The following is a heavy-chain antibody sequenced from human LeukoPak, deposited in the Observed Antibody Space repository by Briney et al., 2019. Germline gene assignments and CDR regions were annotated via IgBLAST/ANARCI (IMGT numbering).Heavy chain of an antibody. D-gene: IGHD3-22*01. CDR1: GYTLTELS. Sequence: ASVKVSCKVSGYTLTELSMHWVRQAPGKGLEWMGGFDPEDGETIYAQKFQGRVTMTEDTSTDTAYMELRSLRSEDTAVYYCATAPDSSGYRGYWGQGTLVTVSS. V-gene: IGHV1-24*01. CDR3: ATAPDSSGYRGY. CDR2: FDPEDGET. J-gene: IGHJ4*02.